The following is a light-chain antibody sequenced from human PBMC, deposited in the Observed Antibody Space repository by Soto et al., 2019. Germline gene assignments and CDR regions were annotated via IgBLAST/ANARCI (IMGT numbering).Light chain of an antibody. J-gene: IGKJ3*01. Sequence: AIQMTQSPSSLSVSVGDRVTITCRASQGIRNDLDWFQQKPGKAPKLLIYAASNLQSGVPARFSGSGSGTDFTLTISSLQPEDFATYYCLQKYFYPFTFGPGIKVDIK. CDR1: QGIRND. CDR3: LQKYFYPFT. CDR2: AAS. V-gene: IGKV1-6*01.